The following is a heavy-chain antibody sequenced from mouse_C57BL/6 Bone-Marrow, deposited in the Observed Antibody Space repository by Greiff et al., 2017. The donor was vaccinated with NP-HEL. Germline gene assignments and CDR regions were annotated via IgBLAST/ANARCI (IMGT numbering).Heavy chain of an antibody. Sequence: QVQLQQPGAELVKPGASVKLSCKASGYTFTSYWMHWVKQRPGQGLEWIGMIHPNSGSTNYNEKFKSKATLTVDKSSSTAYMQLSSLTSEDSAVYYCARPYYGISLFDYWGQGTTLTVSS. CDR1: GYTFTSYW. CDR3: ARPYYGISLFDY. CDR2: IHPNSGST. J-gene: IGHJ2*01. V-gene: IGHV1-64*01. D-gene: IGHD1-1*01.